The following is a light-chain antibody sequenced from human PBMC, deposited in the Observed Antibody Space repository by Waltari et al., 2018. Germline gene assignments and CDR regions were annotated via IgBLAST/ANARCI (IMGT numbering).Light chain of an antibody. J-gene: IGLJ1*01. CDR1: KLGDKY. CDR2: QDS. Sequence: SYELTQPPSVSVSPGPTASLPRSGYKLGDKYACWYQQKPGQSPVLVIYQDSKRPSGIPERFSGSNSGNTATLTISGTQAMDEADYYCQAWDSSTGVFGTGTKVTVL. V-gene: IGLV3-1*01. CDR3: QAWDSSTGV.